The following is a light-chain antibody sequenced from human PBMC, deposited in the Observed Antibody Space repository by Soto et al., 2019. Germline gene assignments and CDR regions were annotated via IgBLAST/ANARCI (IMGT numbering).Light chain of an antibody. V-gene: IGKV3-15*01. CDR2: DTS. CDR3: QHYNSYSEA. Sequence: LTQYTGPLSFSPGERATLSCRASQGIGDTLAWYQHKPGQTPRLLIYDTSTRATGVPARFSGSRSGPEFTLTISSLQPDDFATYYCQHYNSYSEAFGQGTKVDIK. CDR1: QGIGDT. J-gene: IGKJ1*01.